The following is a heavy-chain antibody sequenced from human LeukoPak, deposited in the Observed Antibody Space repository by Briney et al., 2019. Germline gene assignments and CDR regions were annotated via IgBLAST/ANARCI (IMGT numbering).Heavy chain of an antibody. Sequence: GGSLRLSCAASGFTFSSYVVNWVRQAPGKGLEWVSAISSSGGSTYYADSVKGRFTISRDNSKNTLYLQMSSLRAEDTAVYYCAKDRGRYYDSSGYYWGYYFDSWGQGILVTVST. CDR1: GFTFSSYV. D-gene: IGHD3-22*01. J-gene: IGHJ4*02. V-gene: IGHV3-23*01. CDR3: AKDRGRYYDSSGYYWGYYFDS. CDR2: ISSSGGST.